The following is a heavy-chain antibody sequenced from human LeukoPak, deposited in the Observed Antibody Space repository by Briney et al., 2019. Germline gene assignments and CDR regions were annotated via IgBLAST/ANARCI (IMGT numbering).Heavy chain of an antibody. CDR2: IYYSGST. V-gene: IGHV4-59*01. J-gene: IGHJ4*02. Sequence: PSETLSLTCTVSGGSISSYYWSWIRQPPGKGLEWIGYIYYSGSTNYNPSLKSRVTISVDTSKNQFSLKLSSVTAAGTAVYYCARAGDYCSGGSCYLDYWGQGTLVTVSS. CDR1: GGSISSYY. CDR3: ARAGDYCSGGSCYLDY. D-gene: IGHD2-15*01.